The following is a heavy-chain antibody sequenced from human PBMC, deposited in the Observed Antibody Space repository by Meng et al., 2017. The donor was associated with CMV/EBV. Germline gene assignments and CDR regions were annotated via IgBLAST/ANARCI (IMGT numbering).Heavy chain of an antibody. V-gene: IGHV1-2*02. D-gene: IGHD2-15*01. J-gene: IGHJ6*02. CDR1: GYTFTGYY. CDR3: ARETGRSYYNGMDV. Sequence: ASVKVSCKASGYTFTGYYMHWVRQAPGQGLEWMGWINPNSGGTNYAQKFQGRVTMTRDTSISTAYMELSRLRSDDTAVYYCARETGRSYYNGMDVWGQGTTVTVSS. CDR2: INPNSGGT.